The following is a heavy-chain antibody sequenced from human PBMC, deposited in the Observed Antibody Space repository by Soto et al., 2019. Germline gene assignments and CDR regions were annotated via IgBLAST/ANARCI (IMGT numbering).Heavy chain of an antibody. CDR1: GGTFSSYT. CDR2: IIPILGIA. V-gene: IGHV1-69*02. Sequence: ASVKVSCKASGGTFSSYTISWVRQAPGQGLEWMGRIIPILGIANYAQKFQGRVTITADKSTSTAYMELSSLRSEDTAVYYCVGYCTNGVCYFGGYYYMDVWGKGTTVTVAS. D-gene: IGHD2-8*01. J-gene: IGHJ6*03. CDR3: VGYCTNGVCYFGGYYYMDV.